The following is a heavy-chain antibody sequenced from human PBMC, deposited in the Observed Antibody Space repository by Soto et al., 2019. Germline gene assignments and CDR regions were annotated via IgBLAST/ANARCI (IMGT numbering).Heavy chain of an antibody. J-gene: IGHJ4*02. CDR2: LSFDGKVK. V-gene: IGHV3-30*04. CDR1: GFTFSSYP. CDR3: ARDPLRGSPDYFDY. Sequence: LRLSCAASGFTFSSYPMHWLRQTPGKGLEWLTVLSFDGKVKHYADSVEGRFTISRDISKNTLYLQMNSLRGEDTAVYYCARDPLRGSPDYFDYWGQGTPVTVSS. D-gene: IGHD1-1*01.